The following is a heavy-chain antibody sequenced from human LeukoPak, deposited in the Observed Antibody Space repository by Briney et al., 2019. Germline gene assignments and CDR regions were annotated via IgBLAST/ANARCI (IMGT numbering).Heavy chain of an antibody. D-gene: IGHD3-22*01. CDR2: INHSGST. V-gene: IGHV4-34*01. Sequence: SETLSLTCAVYGGSFSGYYWSWIRQPPGKGLEWIGEINHSGSTNYNPSLKSRVTVSVDTSKNQFSLKLSSVTAADTAVYYCASYPYYYDSSGYYYDYWGQGTLVTVSS. CDR1: GGSFSGYY. J-gene: IGHJ4*02. CDR3: ASYPYYYDSSGYYYDY.